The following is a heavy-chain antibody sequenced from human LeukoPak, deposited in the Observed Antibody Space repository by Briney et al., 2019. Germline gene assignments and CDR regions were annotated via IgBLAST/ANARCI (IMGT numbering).Heavy chain of an antibody. CDR3: ARGRDPAFGWAVVVPAAIWFDP. J-gene: IGHJ5*02. Sequence: SETLSLTCTVSGGSISSSSYYWGCIRQPPGKGLEWVGSNYYSGSTYYNPSLKSRVTISVDTSKNQFSLKLSSVTAADTAVYYCARGRDPAFGWAVVVPAAIWFDPWGRGTLVTVSS. CDR2: NYYSGST. D-gene: IGHD2-2*01. V-gene: IGHV4-39*01. CDR1: GGSISSSSYY.